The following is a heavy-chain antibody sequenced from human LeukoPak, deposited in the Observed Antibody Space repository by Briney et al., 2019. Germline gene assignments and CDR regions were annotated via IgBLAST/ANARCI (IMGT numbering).Heavy chain of an antibody. D-gene: IGHD4-17*01. CDR1: GYTFTGYY. V-gene: IGHV1-2*06. Sequence: ASVKVSCKASGYTFTGYYIHWVRQAPGQGLEWMGRINPNSGGTNYAQKFQGRVTMTRDTSISTAYMELSRLRSEDTAVYYCARGVTTRFFDYWGQGTLVTVSS. J-gene: IGHJ4*02. CDR2: INPNSGGT. CDR3: ARGVTTRFFDY.